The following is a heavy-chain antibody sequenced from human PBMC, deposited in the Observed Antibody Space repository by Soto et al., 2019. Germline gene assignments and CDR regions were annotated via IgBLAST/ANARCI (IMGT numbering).Heavy chain of an antibody. CDR2: IKQDGSEK. J-gene: IGHJ6*03. D-gene: IGHD6-13*01. Sequence: GGSLRLSCAASGFTFSSYWMSWVRQAPGKGLEWVANIKQDGSEKYYVDSVKGRFTISRDNAKNSLYLQMNSLRAEGTAVYYCARQQLVDYYYYYMDVWGKGTTVTVSS. CDR1: GFTFSSYW. V-gene: IGHV3-7*01. CDR3: ARQQLVDYYYYYMDV.